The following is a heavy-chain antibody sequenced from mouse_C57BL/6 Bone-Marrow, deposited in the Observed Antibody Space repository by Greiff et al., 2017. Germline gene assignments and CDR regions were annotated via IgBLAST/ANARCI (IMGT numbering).Heavy chain of an antibody. Sequence: VQLQQPGAELVMPGASVKLSCKASGYTFTSYWMHWVKQRPGPGLEWIGEIDPSDSYPNYNQKFKGKSTLTVDKSSSTAYMQLSSLTSEDSAVYYCARETTVVAPSGYYFDYWGQGTTLTVSS. CDR1: GYTFTSYW. CDR3: ARETTVVAPSGYYFDY. CDR2: IDPSDSYP. V-gene: IGHV1-69*01. D-gene: IGHD1-1*01. J-gene: IGHJ2*01.